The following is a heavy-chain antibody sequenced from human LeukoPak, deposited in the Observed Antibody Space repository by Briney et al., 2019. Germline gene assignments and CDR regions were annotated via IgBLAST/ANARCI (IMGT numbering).Heavy chain of an antibody. V-gene: IGHV3-21*01. D-gene: IGHD4-17*01. J-gene: IGHJ6*03. Sequence: GGSLRLSCAASGFTFSSYSMNWVRQAPGKGLEWVSSISSSSSYIYYADSVKGRFTISRYNAKNSLYLQMNSLRAEDTAVYYCARDEAVTSYYYYYMDVWGKGTTVTVSS. CDR3: ARDEAVTSYYYYYMDV. CDR1: GFTFSSYS. CDR2: ISSSSSYI.